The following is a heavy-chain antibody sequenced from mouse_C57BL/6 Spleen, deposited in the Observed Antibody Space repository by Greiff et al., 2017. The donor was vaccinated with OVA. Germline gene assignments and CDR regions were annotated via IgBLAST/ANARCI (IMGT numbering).Heavy chain of an antibody. Sequence: VQLQQSGAELARPGASVKLSCKASGYTFTSYGISWVKQRTGQGLEWIGEIYPRSGNTYYNEKFKGKATLTADKSSSTAYMELRSLTSEDSAVYFCARGGTTVVDAWFAYWGQGTLVTVSA. J-gene: IGHJ3*01. V-gene: IGHV1-81*01. CDR1: GYTFTSYG. D-gene: IGHD1-1*01. CDR3: ARGGTTVVDAWFAY. CDR2: IYPRSGNT.